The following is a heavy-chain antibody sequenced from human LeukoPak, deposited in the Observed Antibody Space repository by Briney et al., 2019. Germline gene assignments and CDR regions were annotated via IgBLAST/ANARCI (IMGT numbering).Heavy chain of an antibody. CDR1: GFTVSSNY. CDR3: ARGNSSSWYEGDWFDP. V-gene: IGHV3-30*02. CDR2: IRYDGSNK. D-gene: IGHD6-13*01. J-gene: IGHJ5*02. Sequence: GGSLRLSCAASGFTVSSNYMSWVRQAPGKGLEWVAFIRYDGSNKYYADSVKGRFTISRDNSKNTLYLQMGSLRAEDMAVYYCARGNSSSWYEGDWFDPWGQGTLVTVSS.